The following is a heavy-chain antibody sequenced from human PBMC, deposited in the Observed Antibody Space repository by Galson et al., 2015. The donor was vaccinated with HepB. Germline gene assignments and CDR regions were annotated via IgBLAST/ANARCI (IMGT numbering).Heavy chain of an antibody. CDR1: GYTFTGYY. D-gene: IGHD5-18*01. CDR2: INPSGGST. J-gene: IGHJ6*02. V-gene: IGHV1-46*03. CDR3: ARAQGGDTAMVHYYYYGMDV. Sequence: SVKVSCKASGYTFTGYYMHWVRQAPGQGLEWMGIINPSGGSTSYAQKFQGRVTMTRDTSTSTVYMELSSLRSEDTAVYYCARAQGGDTAMVHYYYYGMDVWGQGTTVTVSS.